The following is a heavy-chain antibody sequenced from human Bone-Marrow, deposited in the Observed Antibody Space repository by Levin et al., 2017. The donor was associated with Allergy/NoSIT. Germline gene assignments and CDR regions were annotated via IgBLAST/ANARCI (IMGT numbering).Heavy chain of an antibody. CDR3: ARDRAWGTNPFDF. D-gene: IGHD3-16*01. CDR2: IWYDGSKE. V-gene: IGHV3-33*01. Sequence: GGSLRLSCAASGFTFSSHGMHWVRQVPGKGLEWLAVIWYDGSKEDYRDSVKGRFTISRDNRKNTLYLQMNSLRVEDTAVYYCARDRAWGTNPFDFWGHGTLVTVSS. J-gene: IGHJ4*01. CDR1: GFTFSSHG.